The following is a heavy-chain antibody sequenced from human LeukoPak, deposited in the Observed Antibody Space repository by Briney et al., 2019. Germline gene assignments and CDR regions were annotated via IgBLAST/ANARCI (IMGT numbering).Heavy chain of an antibody. CDR1: GGSISSYY. D-gene: IGHD5-18*01. J-gene: IGHJ5*02. Sequence: PSETLSLTRTVSGGSISSYYWSWIRQPPGKGLEWIGYIYYSGSTNYNPSLKSRVTISVDTSKNQFSLKLSSVTAADTAVYYCARTVDTAMAPNWFDPWGQGTLVTVSS. V-gene: IGHV4-59*01. CDR3: ARTVDTAMAPNWFDP. CDR2: IYYSGST.